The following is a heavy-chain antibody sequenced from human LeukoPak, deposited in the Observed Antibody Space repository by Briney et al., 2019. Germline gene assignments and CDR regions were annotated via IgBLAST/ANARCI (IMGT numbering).Heavy chain of an antibody. D-gene: IGHD1-1*01. J-gene: IGHJ4*02. CDR2: IYYSGTT. Sequence: SETLSLTCTVSGGSISSSSYYWGWIRQPPGKGLEWIGSIYYSGTTYYNPSRKSRVTISVDTAKNQFSLELSSVTDADTAVYYCARHTSHTIGTGDFDYWGQGTLVTVSS. CDR1: GGSISSSSYY. CDR3: ARHTSHTIGTGDFDY. V-gene: IGHV4-39*01.